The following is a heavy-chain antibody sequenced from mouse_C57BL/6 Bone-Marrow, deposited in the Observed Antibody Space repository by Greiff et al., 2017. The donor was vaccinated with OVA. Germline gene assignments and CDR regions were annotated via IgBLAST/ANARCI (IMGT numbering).Heavy chain of an antibody. D-gene: IGHD1-1*01. Sequence: EVKLVESVAELVRPGASVKLSCTASGFNIKNTYMHWVKQRPEQGLEWIGRIDPANGNTKYAPKFQGKATITADTSSNTAYLQLSSLTSEDTAIYYCARLFYYGSSLYYFDYWGQGTTLTVSS. V-gene: IGHV14-3*01. CDR3: ARLFYYGSSLYYFDY. CDR1: GFNIKNTY. J-gene: IGHJ2*01. CDR2: IDPANGNT.